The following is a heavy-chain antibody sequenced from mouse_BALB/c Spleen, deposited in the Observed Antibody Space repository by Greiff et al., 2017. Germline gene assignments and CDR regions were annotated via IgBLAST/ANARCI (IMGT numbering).Heavy chain of an antibody. CDR2: ISSGGST. V-gene: IGHV5-6-5*01. J-gene: IGHJ4*01. CDR1: GFTFSSYA. Sequence: EVQVVESGGGLVKPGGSLKLSCAASGFTFSSYAMSWVRQTPEKRLEWVASISSGGSTYYPDSVKGRFTISRDNARNILYLQMSSLRSEDTAMYYCARAGNGGYYYAMDYWGQGTSVTVSS. D-gene: IGHD2-1*01. CDR3: ARAGNGGYYYAMDY.